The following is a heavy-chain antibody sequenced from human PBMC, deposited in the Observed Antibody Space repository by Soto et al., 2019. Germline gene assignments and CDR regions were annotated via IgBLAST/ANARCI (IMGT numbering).Heavy chain of an antibody. Sequence: GASVKVSCKASGYTFTSYGMSWVRQAPGQGLEWMGWISAYNGNTNYAQKVQGRVTMTTDTSTNTAYMELSSLRSEDTAVYYCARDLVDTAMVTFDPWGQGTLVTVSS. J-gene: IGHJ5*02. CDR3: ARDLVDTAMVTFDP. CDR1: GYTFTSYG. D-gene: IGHD5-18*01. V-gene: IGHV1-18*01. CDR2: ISAYNGNT.